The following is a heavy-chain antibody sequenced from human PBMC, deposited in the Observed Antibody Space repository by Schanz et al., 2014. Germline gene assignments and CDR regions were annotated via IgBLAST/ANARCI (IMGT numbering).Heavy chain of an antibody. V-gene: IGHV1-8*01. CDR3: ARGRTFDY. CDR2: MNPNSGNP. J-gene: IGHJ4*02. Sequence: QVQLVQSGAEVKKPGSPVKVSCKSSGYTFTSYDINWVRQAPGQGLEWLGWMNPNSGNPGFAQKFRGRVTMTRNTSMSTAYIELHILTSEDTAVYYCARGRTFDYWGQGTLXTVSS. CDR1: GYTFTSYD.